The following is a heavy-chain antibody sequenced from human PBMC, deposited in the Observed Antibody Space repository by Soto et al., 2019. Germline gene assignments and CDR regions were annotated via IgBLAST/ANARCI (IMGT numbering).Heavy chain of an antibody. Sequence: QVQLVQSGAEVKKPGASVKVSCKASGYPFSSYGISWVRQAPGQGLEWMGWISALNGNTYYAENLQGRVTMTTNTSTTTAYMELRSLRSDDTAVYYCARDEVGATEFDYWGQGTLVTVSS. CDR1: GYPFSSYG. J-gene: IGHJ4*02. CDR2: ISALNGNT. D-gene: IGHD1-26*01. CDR3: ARDEVGATEFDY. V-gene: IGHV1-18*01.